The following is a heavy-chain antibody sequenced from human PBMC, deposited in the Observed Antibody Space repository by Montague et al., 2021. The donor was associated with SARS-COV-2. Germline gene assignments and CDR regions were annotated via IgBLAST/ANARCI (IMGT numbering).Heavy chain of an antibody. Sequence: SETLSLTRTVSGGSFSSDNYFWGWIRQPPGKGLEWIGSINYSGGTFYNPSLKSRVTISVDTSRNQFSLKLISVTAADTAVYYCARQAPGGTGMLRTCGCFDAWGQGALVTVSS. V-gene: IGHV4-39*01. CDR2: INYSGGT. CDR1: GGSFSSDNYF. J-gene: IGHJ5*02. CDR3: ARQAPGGTGMLRTCGCFDA. D-gene: IGHD1-1*01.